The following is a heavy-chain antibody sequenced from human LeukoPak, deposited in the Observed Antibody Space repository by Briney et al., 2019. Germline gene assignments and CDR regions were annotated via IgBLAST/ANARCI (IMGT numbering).Heavy chain of an antibody. J-gene: IGHJ6*02. CDR3: VRGYSFGPYGMDV. V-gene: IGHV3-21*04. CDR2: ISSSSSYV. D-gene: IGHD2-15*01. CDR1: GFTFSSYS. Sequence: GGTLRLSCAASGFTFSSYSMNCVRHAPGKGLEWVSAISSSSSYVYYADSVKGRFTISRANARNSLYLQMNSLRAEDTAVYFCVRGYSFGPYGMDVWGQGTTVTVSS.